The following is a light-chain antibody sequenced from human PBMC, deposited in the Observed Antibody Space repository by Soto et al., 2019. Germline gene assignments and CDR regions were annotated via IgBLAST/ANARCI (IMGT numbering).Light chain of an antibody. CDR2: DSS. J-gene: IGKJ1*01. Sequence: EIVLTQSPGTLSLSPGERATLSCRASQSVTFHLAWYQQKPGQAPRLLIYDSSNRATGIPARFSGSGSGTDVTLTISSLEPEDFAVYHCVQRTTWPWTCGQGSKVEIK. CDR1: QSVTFH. CDR3: VQRTTWPWT. V-gene: IGKV3-11*01.